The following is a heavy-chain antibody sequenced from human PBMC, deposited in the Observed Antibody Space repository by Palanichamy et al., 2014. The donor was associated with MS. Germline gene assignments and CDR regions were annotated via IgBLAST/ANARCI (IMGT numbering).Heavy chain of an antibody. D-gene: IGHD6-19*01. CDR3: AKDGIAVAGGVDY. CDR2: ISYDGSNK. V-gene: IGHV3-30*18. Sequence: QVQLVESGGGVVQPGRSLRLSCAASGFTFSSYGMHWVRQAPGKGLEWVAVISYDGSNKYYADSVKGRFTISRDNSKNTLYLQMNSLRAEDTAMYYCAKDGIAVAGGVDYWGQGTLVTVSS. J-gene: IGHJ4*02. CDR1: GFTFSSYG.